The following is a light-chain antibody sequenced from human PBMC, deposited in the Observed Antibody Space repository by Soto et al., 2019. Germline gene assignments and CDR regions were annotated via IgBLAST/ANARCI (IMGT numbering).Light chain of an antibody. J-gene: IGKJ3*01. CDR3: QQFHNFPPT. CDR1: QDISNY. V-gene: IGKV1-33*01. Sequence: DIQMTRSPSSLSASVGDRVTITCQASQDISNYLNWYQQKPGKPPNLLIYDASTLKSGVPSRFSGSRSGTNFTFTITSLQPEDIATYYCQQFHNFPPTFGPGTKV. CDR2: DAS.